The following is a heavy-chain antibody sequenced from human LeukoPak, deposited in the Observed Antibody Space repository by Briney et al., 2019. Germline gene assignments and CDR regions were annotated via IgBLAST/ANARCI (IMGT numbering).Heavy chain of an antibody. CDR1: GGSISSYY. V-gene: IGHV4-59*12. Sequence: SQTLSLTCTVSGGSISSYYWSWIRQPPGKGLEWIGYIYYSGSTNYNPSLKSRVTISVDTSKNQFSLKLSSVTAADTAVYYCARALAIWFGEDYWGQGTLGTVSS. J-gene: IGHJ4*02. D-gene: IGHD3-10*01. CDR3: ARALAIWFGEDY. CDR2: IYYSGST.